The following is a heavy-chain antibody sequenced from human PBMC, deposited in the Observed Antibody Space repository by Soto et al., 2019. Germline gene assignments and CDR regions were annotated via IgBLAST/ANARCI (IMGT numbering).Heavy chain of an antibody. CDR2: ITSTSSTK. V-gene: IGHV3-48*02. D-gene: IGHD3-10*01. J-gene: IGHJ6*02. Sequence: GGSLRLSCAASGFTFSSHTMNWVRQAPGKGLEWVSYITSTSSTKYYADSVKGRFTISRDNAKNSLYLQMNSLRDEDTAVYYCARTITMVRGPYYYYAMDVWGQGTTVTVSS. CDR3: ARTITMVRGPYYYYAMDV. CDR1: GFTFSSHT.